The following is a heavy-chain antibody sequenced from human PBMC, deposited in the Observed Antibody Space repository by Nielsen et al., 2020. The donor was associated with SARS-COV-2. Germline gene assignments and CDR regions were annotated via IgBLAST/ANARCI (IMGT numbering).Heavy chain of an antibody. CDR3: ARDGGYGDSLRYWYFHL. CDR2: IWYDGSNK. CDR1: GFTFSSYG. D-gene: IGHD4-17*01. V-gene: IGHV3-33*01. Sequence: GESLKISCAASGFTFSSYGMHWVRLAPGKGLEWVAVIWYDGSNKYYADSVKCRFTISRDNAKNSLYLQMNILRAEDTAVYYSARDGGYGDSLRYWYFHLWGRGTLVTVSS. J-gene: IGHJ2*01.